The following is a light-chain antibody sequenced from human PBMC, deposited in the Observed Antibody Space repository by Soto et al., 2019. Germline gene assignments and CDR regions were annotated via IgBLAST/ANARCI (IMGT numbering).Light chain of an antibody. V-gene: IGLV1-44*01. CDR3: TAWDDSLSGHVV. CDR2: SNN. CDR1: SSNIGRNA. Sequence: QSVLTQPPSASGTPGQRVTISCSGSSSNIGRNAVNWYQQLPGTAPKLLIFSNNERPSGVPDRFSGSKSGTSASLGISGLQSEDEADYYCTAWDDSLSGHVVFGGGTKVTVL. J-gene: IGLJ2*01.